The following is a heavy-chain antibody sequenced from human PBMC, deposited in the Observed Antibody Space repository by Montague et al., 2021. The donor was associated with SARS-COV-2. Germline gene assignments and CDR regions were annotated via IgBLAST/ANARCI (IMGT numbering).Heavy chain of an antibody. CDR3: ARKMDSSFDV. Sequence: VSPGASLSSDSPSWHWIRQSPSRGLEWLASTYYRSKWYNDSAPSVSGRATVKPDTSRNQFSLHLDSVTPEDTALYFCARKMDSSFDVWGKGTMVIVSS. V-gene: IGHV6-1*01. CDR2: TYYRSKWYN. J-gene: IGHJ3*01. CDR1: GASLSSDSPS. D-gene: IGHD2-2*03.